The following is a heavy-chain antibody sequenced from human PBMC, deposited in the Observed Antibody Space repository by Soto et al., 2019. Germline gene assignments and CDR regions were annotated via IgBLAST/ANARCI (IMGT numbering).Heavy chain of an antibody. CDR1: GFSFDTYA. CDR2: ISGSGGST. Sequence: PGGSLRRSCAASGFSFDTYAMTWVRQAPGKGLEWVSAISGSGGSTNYADSVQCRFCISRDSSKNTLYLQMDSLRAEDTAVYYCAKVYDRSGYYYGFDYWGQGTLVTVSS. CDR3: AKVYDRSGYYYGFDY. J-gene: IGHJ4*02. V-gene: IGHV3-23*01. D-gene: IGHD3-22*01.